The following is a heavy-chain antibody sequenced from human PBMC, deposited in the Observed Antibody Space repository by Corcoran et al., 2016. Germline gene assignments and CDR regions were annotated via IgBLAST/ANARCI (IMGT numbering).Heavy chain of an antibody. Sequence: EVQLVESGGGLVKPGGSLRLSCAASGFTFSNAWMNWVRQAPGKGLEWVGRIKSKTDGGTTDYAAPVKGRFTISRDDSKNKLYLQMNSLKTEDTAVYYCTTDTYYDILTGYPTLWYYYYGMDVWGQGTTVTVSS. D-gene: IGHD3-9*01. J-gene: IGHJ6*02. CDR1: GFTFSNAW. CDR2: IKSKTDGGTT. V-gene: IGHV3-15*07. CDR3: TTDTYYDILTGYPTLWYYYYGMDV.